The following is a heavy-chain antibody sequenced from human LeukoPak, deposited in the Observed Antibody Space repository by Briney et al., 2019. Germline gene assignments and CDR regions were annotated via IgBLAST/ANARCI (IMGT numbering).Heavy chain of an antibody. J-gene: IGHJ4*02. CDR1: GFTFSSYW. D-gene: IGHD6-13*01. Sequence: GGSLRLSCAASGFTFSSYWMSWVRQAPGKGLGWVSNKKQDGSEKYYVDSVKGRFTISRDNAKNSLYLQMNSLRAEDTAVYYCARGRGFGSSMNGPFDYWGQGTLVTVSS. CDR2: KKQDGSEK. V-gene: IGHV3-7*01. CDR3: ARGRGFGSSMNGPFDY.